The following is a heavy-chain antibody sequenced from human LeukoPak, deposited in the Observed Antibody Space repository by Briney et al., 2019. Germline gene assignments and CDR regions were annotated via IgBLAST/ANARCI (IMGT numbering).Heavy chain of an antibody. J-gene: IGHJ5*02. CDR2: INAGNGNT. CDR3: ARDRPWGSAPHT. CDR1: GYTFTSYA. Sequence: ASVKVSCKASGYTFTSYAMHWVRQAPGQRLEWMGWINAGNGNTKYSQKFQGRVTITADESTSTAYMELSSLRSEDTAVYYCARDRPWGSAPHTWGQGTLVTVSS. V-gene: IGHV1-3*01. D-gene: IGHD3-16*01.